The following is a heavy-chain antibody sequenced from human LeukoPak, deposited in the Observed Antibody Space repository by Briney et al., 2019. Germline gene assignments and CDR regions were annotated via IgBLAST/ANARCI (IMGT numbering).Heavy chain of an antibody. D-gene: IGHD1-7*01. V-gene: IGHV4-4*02. J-gene: IGHJ5*02. CDR2: IYHSGST. Sequence: SETLSLTCVVSGXSISSNNWWSWVRQPPGKGLEWIGEIYHSGSTNYNPSLKSRVTISVDKSKNQFSLKLTSVTAADTAVYYCARDLGELALFDPWGQGTLVTVSS. CDR1: GXSISSNNW. CDR3: ARDLGELALFDP.